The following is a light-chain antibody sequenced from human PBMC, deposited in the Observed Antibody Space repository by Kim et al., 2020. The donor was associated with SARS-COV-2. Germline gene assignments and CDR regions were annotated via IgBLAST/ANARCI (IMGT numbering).Light chain of an antibody. CDR1: QSISTS. V-gene: IGKV1-5*03. CDR2: KAA. Sequence: LSASAGDGITITCRARQSISTSLAWFQQKSGKPPKLMIYKAASLESGVPARFSGSGSGTEFTLPSSSLQPDDFATYYCHQYYRYSTFGQGTKLEI. J-gene: IGKJ2*01. CDR3: HQYYRYST.